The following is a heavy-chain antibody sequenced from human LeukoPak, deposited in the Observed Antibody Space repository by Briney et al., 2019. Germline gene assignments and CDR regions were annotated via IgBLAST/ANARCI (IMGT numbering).Heavy chain of an antibody. V-gene: IGHV4-59*01. CDR1: GCSISGNY. D-gene: IGHD2-2*01. CDR3: ARYYCSRTTCYFFDY. Sequence: NPSETLSLTCTVSGCSISGNYWSWIRQPPGKGLEWIGYIYYSGSTNYNPSLKSRVAMSVDTSKNQFSLKLTSVTAADTAVYYCARYYCSRTTCYFFDYWGQGALVTVSS. CDR2: IYYSGST. J-gene: IGHJ4*02.